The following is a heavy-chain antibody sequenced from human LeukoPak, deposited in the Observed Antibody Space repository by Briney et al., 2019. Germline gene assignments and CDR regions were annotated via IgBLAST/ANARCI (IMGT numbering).Heavy chain of an antibody. CDR3: ARDQVGLSDAFDV. V-gene: IGHV3-30*03. CDR2: ISYDGSNK. J-gene: IGHJ3*01. CDR1: GFTFSSYG. Sequence: GGSLRLSCAASGFTFSSYGMHWVRQAPGKGLEWVAVISYDGSNKYYADSVKGRFTISRDNSKNTLYLQMNSLRVEDTAVYYCARDQVGLSDAFDVWGQGTMVTVSS. D-gene: IGHD1-26*01.